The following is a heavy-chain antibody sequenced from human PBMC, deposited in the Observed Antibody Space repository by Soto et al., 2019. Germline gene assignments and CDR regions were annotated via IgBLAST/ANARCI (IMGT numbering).Heavy chain of an antibody. CDR1: GYTFTSYE. J-gene: IGHJ6*02. Sequence: QGQLVQSGAEVEKPGASVKVSCKASGYTFTSYEINWVRQATGQGLEWMGWMNPSSGNTGYAQKFQGRLTXXRNTAITTAYMELNNLNSEDTAVYYCVRGTSGMDVWGQGTTVTVSS. CDR3: VRGTSGMDV. V-gene: IGHV1-8*01. CDR2: MNPSSGNT.